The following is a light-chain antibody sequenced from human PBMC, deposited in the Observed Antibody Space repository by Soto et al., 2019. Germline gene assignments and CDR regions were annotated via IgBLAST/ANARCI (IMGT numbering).Light chain of an antibody. CDR2: GSS. Sequence: ILMTHSPATLSVSPAEIATLSFRASQSVSINLAWYQHKPGQAPRLLIYGSSFRATGVPARFSGSGFGTDFTLTISSLQSEDFVVYYCQQYNNWPRTFGQGTKVDIK. J-gene: IGKJ1*01. V-gene: IGKV3-15*01. CDR3: QQYNNWPRT. CDR1: QSVSIN.